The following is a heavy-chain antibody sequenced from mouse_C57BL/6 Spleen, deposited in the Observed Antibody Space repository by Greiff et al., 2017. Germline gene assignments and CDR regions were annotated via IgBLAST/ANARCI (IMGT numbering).Heavy chain of an antibody. Sequence: EVQLQQSGPELVKPGASVKISCKASGYTFTDYYMNWVKQSHGKSLEWIGDLNPNNGGTSYNQKFKGKATLTVDKSSSTAYMELRSLTSEASAVYYCARMDYGSSNYFDYWGQGTTLTVSS. J-gene: IGHJ2*01. D-gene: IGHD1-1*01. CDR2: LNPNNGGT. CDR1: GYTFTDYY. V-gene: IGHV1-26*01. CDR3: ARMDYGSSNYFDY.